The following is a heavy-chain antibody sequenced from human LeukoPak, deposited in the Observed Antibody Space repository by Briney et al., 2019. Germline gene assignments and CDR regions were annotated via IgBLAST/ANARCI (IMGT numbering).Heavy chain of an antibody. D-gene: IGHD3-3*01. V-gene: IGHV1-46*01. CDR1: GYTFTSYY. CDR2: INPSGGST. Sequence: ASVKVSCKASGYTFTSYYMHWVRQAPGQGLEWMGIINPSGGSTSYAQKFQGRVTMTRDTSTSTVYMELSSLRSEDTAVYYCARDLERITIFGVARRAFDIWGQGTMVTVSS. CDR3: ARDLERITIFGVARRAFDI. J-gene: IGHJ3*02.